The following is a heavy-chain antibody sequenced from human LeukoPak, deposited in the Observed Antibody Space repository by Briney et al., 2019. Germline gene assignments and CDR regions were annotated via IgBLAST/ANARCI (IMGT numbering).Heavy chain of an antibody. CDR2: IRSKAYGGTT. Sequence: GGSLGLSCTTSGFTFGDYAMSWFRQAPEKGLEGVGFIRSKAYGGTTEYAASVKGRFTISRDDSRSIAYLQMDSLKTEDTAVYSSTGSCGELTFFDYWGLGTLVTVST. CDR1: GFTFGDYA. V-gene: IGHV3-49*03. CDR3: TGSCGELTFFDY. D-gene: IGHD3-10*01. J-gene: IGHJ4*02.